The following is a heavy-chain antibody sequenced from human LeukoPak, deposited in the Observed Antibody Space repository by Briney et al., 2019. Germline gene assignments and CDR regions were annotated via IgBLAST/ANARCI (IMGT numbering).Heavy chain of an antibody. J-gene: IGHJ4*02. Sequence: SETLSLTCTVSGDSLSSGAYYWGWIRQPSGKGLEWIGSIYYSGSTYDNPSLKSRVTISVDTSRNQFSLKLSSVTAADTAVYYCARAVSSNGVVDYWGQGTLVTVSS. CDR3: ARAVSSNGVVDY. CDR1: GDSLSSGAYY. V-gene: IGHV4-39*07. D-gene: IGHD2-8*01. CDR2: IYYSGST.